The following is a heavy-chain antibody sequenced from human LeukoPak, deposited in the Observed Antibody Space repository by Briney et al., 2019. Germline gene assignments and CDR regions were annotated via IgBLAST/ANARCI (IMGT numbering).Heavy chain of an antibody. Sequence: SETLSLTCTVSGGSISSYYWSWIRQPPGKGLEWIGEINHSGSTNYNPSLKSRVTISVDTSKNQFSLKLSSVTAADTAVYYCARGRGYSYGYYYWGQGTLVTVSS. V-gene: IGHV4-34*01. CDR1: GGSISSYY. CDR2: INHSGST. CDR3: ARGRGYSYGYYY. D-gene: IGHD5-18*01. J-gene: IGHJ4*02.